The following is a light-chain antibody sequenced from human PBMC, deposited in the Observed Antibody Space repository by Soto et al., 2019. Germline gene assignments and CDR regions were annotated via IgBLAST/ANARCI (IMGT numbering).Light chain of an antibody. CDR3: QQYGRSPWT. V-gene: IGKV3-20*01. Sequence: EIVLTQSPGTLSLSPGDRATLSCSASQSVSSSYLAWYQQKPGQAPRLLIYGASSRATGIPDRFSGSGSGTDFTLTISRLEPEDFAVYYCQQYGRSPWTFGQGIKVEVK. CDR2: GAS. J-gene: IGKJ1*01. CDR1: QSVSSSY.